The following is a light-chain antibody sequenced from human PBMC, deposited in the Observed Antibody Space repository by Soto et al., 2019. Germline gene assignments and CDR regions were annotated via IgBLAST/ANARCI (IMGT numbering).Light chain of an antibody. CDR3: QQYNNWPPIT. J-gene: IGKJ5*01. CDR2: GAS. CDR1: QSVNSK. V-gene: IGKV3-15*01. Sequence: EILLTQSPGTLSLSPGERATLSCRPSQSVNSKLAWYQQKPGQAPRLLIYGASTRATGIPARFSGSGSGTEFTLTISSLQSEDFAVYFCQQYNNWPPITFGQGTRLEIK.